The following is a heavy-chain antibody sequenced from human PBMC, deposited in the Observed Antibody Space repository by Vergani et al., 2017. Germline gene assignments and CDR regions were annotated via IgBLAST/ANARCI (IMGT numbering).Heavy chain of an antibody. V-gene: IGHV4-39*01. CDR3: ARHKEQLVPGNYYYYYYMDV. Sequence: QLQLQESDPGLVKPSETLSLTCTVSGGSIRSTFYYWGWIRQPPGKGLEWIGTIYYSGSTYYNPSLKSRVTICVDTSKNQFSLKLNSVTAADTAVYYCARHKEQLVPGNYYYYYYMDVWGKGTTVTVSS. CDR1: GGSIRSTFYY. J-gene: IGHJ6*03. CDR2: IYYSGST. D-gene: IGHD6-13*01.